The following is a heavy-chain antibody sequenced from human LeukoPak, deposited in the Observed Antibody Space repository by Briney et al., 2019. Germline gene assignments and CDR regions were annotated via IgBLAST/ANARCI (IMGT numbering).Heavy chain of an antibody. Sequence: PSETLSLTCTVSGGSISSSSYYWGWIRQPPGKGLEWIGSIYYSGSTYYNPSLKSRVTISVDTSKNQFSLKLSSVTAADTAVYYCARDRFTFWFDPWGQGTLVTVSS. CDR1: GGSISSSSYY. J-gene: IGHJ5*02. CDR3: ARDRFTFWFDP. V-gene: IGHV4-39*02. CDR2: IYYSGST. D-gene: IGHD3-16*01.